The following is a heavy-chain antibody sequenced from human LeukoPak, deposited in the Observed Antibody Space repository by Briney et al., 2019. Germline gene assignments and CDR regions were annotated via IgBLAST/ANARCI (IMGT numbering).Heavy chain of an antibody. CDR2: VGHRGSS. CDR3: ARHSYLQYYYFDD. D-gene: IGHD3-16*01. V-gene: IGHV4-39*01. J-gene: IGHJ4*02. CDR1: GRSITISSHY. Sequence: SDTLSLTCTVSGRSITISSHYWVWIPQSPGEGLEWIGNVGHRGSSVYSPSLNSRVTVSVATSKNQYSLELNSVTAADTAVYYGARHSYLQYYYFDDWGQRTPVTVSS.